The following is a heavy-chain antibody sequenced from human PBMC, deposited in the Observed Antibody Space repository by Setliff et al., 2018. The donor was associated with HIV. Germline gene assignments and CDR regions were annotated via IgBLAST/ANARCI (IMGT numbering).Heavy chain of an antibody. Sequence: PSETLSLTCAVYGGSFSGYSWIWIRQPPGKGLEWIGEINHSGSANYNPSLKSRVTISLDTSRNQFSLKLTSMTAADTAVYYCATGSIRWSFDYWGQGTLVTVSS. CDR2: INHSGSA. V-gene: IGHV4-34*01. CDR3: ATGSIRWSFDY. CDR1: GGSFSGYS. D-gene: IGHD4-17*01. J-gene: IGHJ4*02.